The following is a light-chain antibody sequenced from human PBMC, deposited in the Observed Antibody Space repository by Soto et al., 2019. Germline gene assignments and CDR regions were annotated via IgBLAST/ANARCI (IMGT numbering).Light chain of an antibody. CDR1: LTVSDNC. CDR3: QQYEFLPVT. Sequence: GQRAPPSCRASLTVSDNCLAWYQQKAGQAPRLVIYGASSRAAGIPDRFSGSGSGRHFTFTITSLQPEDIGTYYCQQYEFLPVTFGRGTKVDIK. J-gene: IGKJ2*01. CDR2: GAS. V-gene: IGKV3-20*01.